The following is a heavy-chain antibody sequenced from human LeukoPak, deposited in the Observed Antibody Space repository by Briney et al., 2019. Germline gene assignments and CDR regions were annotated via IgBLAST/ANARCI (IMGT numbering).Heavy chain of an antibody. J-gene: IGHJ4*02. Sequence: GSSVKASCKTSGGTFNNSAISWVRQAPGQGLEWLGGIMPLFGTAGYAQKFQGRVTITTDESTSTAYMELSSLRSEDTAVYYCARTPSGIAVAEDYWGQGTLVTVSS. CDR3: ARTPSGIAVAEDY. CDR1: GGTFNNSA. D-gene: IGHD6-19*01. V-gene: IGHV1-69*05. CDR2: IMPLFGTA.